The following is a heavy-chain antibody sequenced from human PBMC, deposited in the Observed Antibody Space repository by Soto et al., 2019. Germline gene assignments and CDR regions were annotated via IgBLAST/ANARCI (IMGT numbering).Heavy chain of an antibody. V-gene: IGHV3-33*01. J-gene: IGHJ2*01. CDR2: IWYDGSKK. CDR3: YRDWSIAHYFDL. CDR1: GFTFNRYG. Sequence: QVQLVESGGGVVQPGRSLRLSCAASGFTFNRYGMHWVRQAPGKGLEWVVLIWYDGSKKYYADSVKGRVTISRDNSKTTLYLQMNSLRAEDTAVYYCYRDWSIAHYFDLWGRGTLVTVSS. D-gene: IGHD6-13*01.